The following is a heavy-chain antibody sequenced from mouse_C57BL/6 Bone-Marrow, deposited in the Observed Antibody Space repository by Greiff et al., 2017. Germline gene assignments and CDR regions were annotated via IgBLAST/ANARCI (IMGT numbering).Heavy chain of an antibody. V-gene: IGHV1-72*01. CDR1: GYTFTSYW. D-gene: IGHD1-1*01. CDR3: ARLLTTVVVDY. CDR2: IAPNSGGT. Sequence: VQLQQPGAELVKPGASVKLSCKASGYTFTSYWMHWVKQRPGRGLEWIGRIAPNSGGTKYNEKFKSKATLTVDKPSSTSNMQLSSLTSEDSAVYECARLLTTVVVDYWGQGTTLTVSA. J-gene: IGHJ2*01.